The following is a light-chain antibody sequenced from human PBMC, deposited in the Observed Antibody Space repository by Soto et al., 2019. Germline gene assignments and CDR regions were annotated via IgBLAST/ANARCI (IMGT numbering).Light chain of an antibody. CDR1: SSNVGSNS. CDR2: TNN. V-gene: IGLV1-44*01. J-gene: IGLJ3*02. Sequence: QSVLTQPPSASGTPGQRVTISCSGSSSNVGSNSVTWYQQLPGTAPKLLMDTNNQRPSGVPDRFSGSKSGTPASLAISGLQSEDEADYYCAAWDDNLNGWVFGGGTKLTVL. CDR3: AAWDDNLNGWV.